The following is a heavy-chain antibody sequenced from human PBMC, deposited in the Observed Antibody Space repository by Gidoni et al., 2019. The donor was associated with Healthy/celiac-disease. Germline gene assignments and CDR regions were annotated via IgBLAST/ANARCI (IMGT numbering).Heavy chain of an antibody. CDR2: ISSSSSTI. CDR1: GFTFSSYD. Sequence: EVQLVESGGGFVQPGGSLRPSCAASGFTFSSYDMHWVRQAPGKGLELVSYISSSSSTIYYADSVKGRFTISRDNAKNSLYLQMNSLRAEDTAVYYCARGRAYYDSSGYPLYYYGMDVWGQGTTVTVSS. J-gene: IGHJ6*02. V-gene: IGHV3-48*04. D-gene: IGHD3-22*01. CDR3: ARGRAYYDSSGYPLYYYGMDV.